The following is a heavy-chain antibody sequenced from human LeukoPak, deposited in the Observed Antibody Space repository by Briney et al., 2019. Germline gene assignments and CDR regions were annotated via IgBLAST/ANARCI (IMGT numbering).Heavy chain of an antibody. J-gene: IGHJ4*02. V-gene: IGHV3-7*01. Sequence: PGGSLRLSCAASGFTFSSYWVSWVRQAPGKGLEWVATINQDGSEKYYVDSVKGRFTISTDNAKNSLYLQMNSLGVDDTAIYYCARIVAGYWGQGTLVTVSS. CDR3: ARIVAGY. CDR1: GFTFSSYW. D-gene: IGHD5-12*01. CDR2: INQDGSEK.